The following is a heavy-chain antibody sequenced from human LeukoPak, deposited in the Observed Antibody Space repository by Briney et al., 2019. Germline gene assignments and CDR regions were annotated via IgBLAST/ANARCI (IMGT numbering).Heavy chain of an antibody. CDR2: IKEDGTKK. Sequence: GGSLRLSCAASGFTFSRHWMTWVRQAPGKGLEWVANIKEDGTKKNYVDSVKGRFTISRDNAKNSLYLQLNSLRVEDTAVYYCARGGNSSWDYWGQGALVTVSS. CDR3: ARGGNSSWDY. V-gene: IGHV3-7*01. CDR1: GFTFSRHW. D-gene: IGHD6-6*01. J-gene: IGHJ4*02.